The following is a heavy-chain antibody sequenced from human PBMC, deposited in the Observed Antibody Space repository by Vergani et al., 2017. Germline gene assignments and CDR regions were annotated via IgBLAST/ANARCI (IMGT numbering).Heavy chain of an antibody. D-gene: IGHD3-10*01. J-gene: IGHJ6*02. CDR1: GFTFSSYA. CDR2: ISGSGGST. CDR3: AKTGGSYYYYYYGMDV. V-gene: IGHV3-23*01. Sequence: EVQLLESGGGLVQPGGSLRLSCAASGFTFSSYAMSWVRQAPGKGLEWVSAISGSGGSTYYADSVKGRSTISRDNSKNTLYLQMNSLRAEDTAVYYCAKTGGSYYYYYYGMDVWGQGTTVTVSS.